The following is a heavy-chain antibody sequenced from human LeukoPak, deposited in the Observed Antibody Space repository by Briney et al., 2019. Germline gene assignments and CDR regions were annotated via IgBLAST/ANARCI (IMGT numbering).Heavy chain of an antibody. Sequence: SQTLSLTCTVSGDSVSSSVYYWSWIRQHPGKGLEWIGNIYYSGSTYYNPTLRSRLTISVDTSKNQFSLKLSSVTAADTAVYYCVRYCSSTTCYTRAVDYWGQGTLVTVSS. V-gene: IGHV4-31*03. CDR1: GDSVSSSVYY. CDR2: IYYSGST. D-gene: IGHD2-2*02. CDR3: VRYCSSTTCYTRAVDY. J-gene: IGHJ4*02.